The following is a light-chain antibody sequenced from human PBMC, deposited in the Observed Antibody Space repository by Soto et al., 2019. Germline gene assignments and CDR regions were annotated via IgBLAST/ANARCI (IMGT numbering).Light chain of an antibody. CDR2: DAS. V-gene: IGKV3-11*01. CDR1: QSVSSY. Sequence: EIVLTQSPATLSLSPGERATLSCRASQSVSSYLAWYQQKPGQAPRLLIYDASNRASGIPARFSGSGSGTDFTLTISRLEPEDFAVYYCQQRSNWPPTWTFGHGTKVEIK. J-gene: IGKJ1*01. CDR3: QQRSNWPPTWT.